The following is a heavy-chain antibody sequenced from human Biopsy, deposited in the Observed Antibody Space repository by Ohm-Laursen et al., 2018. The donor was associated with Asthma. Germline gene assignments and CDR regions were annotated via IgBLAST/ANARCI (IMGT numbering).Heavy chain of an antibody. J-gene: IGHJ4*02. D-gene: IGHD3-10*01. Sequence: SVTVSCTSSGGSFSNYAISWVRQAPRQGLEWLGGLIPVLGTADYAQMFEGIVTITADESSSTAYMELSSLRSEETAVYYCASETGHSYGTGSEYYFDYWGLGTLVTVSS. V-gene: IGHV1-69*13. CDR2: LIPVLGTA. CDR3: ASETGHSYGTGSEYYFDY. CDR1: GGSFSNYA.